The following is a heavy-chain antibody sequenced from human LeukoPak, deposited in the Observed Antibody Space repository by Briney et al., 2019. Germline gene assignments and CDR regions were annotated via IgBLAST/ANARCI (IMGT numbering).Heavy chain of an antibody. J-gene: IGHJ4*02. D-gene: IGHD6-19*01. CDR2: ISAYNGNT. V-gene: IGHV1-18*04. Sequence: RASVKVSCKASGYTFTGYYMHWVRQAPGQGLEWMGWISAYNGNTNYAQKLQGRVTMTTDTSTSTAYMELSRLRSDDTAVYYCVAGNPFSYWGQGTLVTVSS. CDR3: VAGNPFSY. CDR1: GYTFTGYY.